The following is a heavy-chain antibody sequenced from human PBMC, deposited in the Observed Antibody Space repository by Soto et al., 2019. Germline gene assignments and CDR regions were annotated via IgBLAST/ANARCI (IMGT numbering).Heavy chain of an antibody. J-gene: IGHJ4*02. CDR3: AKYPLVDCSGGSCYFGNMYDDY. V-gene: IGHV3-23*01. CDR2: ISGSGGST. CDR1: GFTFSSYA. Sequence: GGSLRLSCAASGFTFSSYAMSWVRQAPGKGLEWVSAISGSGGSTYYADSVKGRFTISRDNSKNTLYLQMNSLRAEDTAVYYCAKYPLVDCSGGSCYFGNMYDDYWGQGTLVTVSS. D-gene: IGHD2-15*01.